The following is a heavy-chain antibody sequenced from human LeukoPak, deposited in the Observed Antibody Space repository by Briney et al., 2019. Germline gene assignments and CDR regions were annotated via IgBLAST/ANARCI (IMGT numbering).Heavy chain of an antibody. Sequence: GGSLRLSCAASGFTFSSYAMSWVRQAPGKGLEWVSAISGSGGSTYYADSVKGRFTISRDNSKNTLYLQMNSLRAEDTAAYYCARDHRSPDDAFDIWGQGTMVTVSS. CDR2: ISGSGGST. J-gene: IGHJ3*02. CDR3: ARDHRSPDDAFDI. D-gene: IGHD1-14*01. V-gene: IGHV3-23*01. CDR1: GFTFSSYA.